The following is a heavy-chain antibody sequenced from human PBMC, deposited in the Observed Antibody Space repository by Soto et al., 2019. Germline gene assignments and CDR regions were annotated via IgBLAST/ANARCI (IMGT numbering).Heavy chain of an antibody. CDR1: GGSISSSSYY. J-gene: IGHJ4*02. Sequence: SETLSLTCTVSGGSISSSSYYWGWIRQPPGKGLEWIGSIYYSGSTYYNPSLKSRVTISVDTSKNQFSLKLSSVTAADTAVYYCASSSQLVRRRWEPGYYFDYWGQGTLVTVSS. CDR3: ASSSQLVRRRWEPGYYFDY. V-gene: IGHV4-39*07. D-gene: IGHD6-6*01. CDR2: IYYSGST.